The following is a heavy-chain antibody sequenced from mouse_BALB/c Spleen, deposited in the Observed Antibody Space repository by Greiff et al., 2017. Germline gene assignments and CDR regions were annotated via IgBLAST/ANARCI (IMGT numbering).Heavy chain of an antibody. V-gene: IGHV2-9*02. CDR2: IWAGGST. CDR3: ARGGLRSGMDY. CDR1: GFSLTSYG. D-gene: IGHD2-4*01. Sequence: VQGVESGPGLVAPSQSLSITCTVSGFSLTSYGVHWVRQPPGKGLEWLGVIWAGGSTNYNSALMSRLSISKDNSKSQVFLKMNSLQTDDTAMYYCARGGLRSGMDYWGQGTSVTVSS. J-gene: IGHJ4*01.